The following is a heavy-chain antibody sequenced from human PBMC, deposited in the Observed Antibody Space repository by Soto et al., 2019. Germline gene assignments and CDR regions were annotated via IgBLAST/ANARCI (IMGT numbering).Heavy chain of an antibody. CDR2: IYYSGTT. Sequence: PSETLSLTCTVSGGSISSYYWSWIRQPPGKGLEWIGYIYYSGTTNYNPSLKSRVAMSVDTSKNQFSLKLSSVTAADTAVYYCARDAYSSSHFDYWGQGTLVTVSS. D-gene: IGHD6-13*01. V-gene: IGHV4-59*01. CDR1: GGSISSYY. CDR3: ARDAYSSSHFDY. J-gene: IGHJ4*02.